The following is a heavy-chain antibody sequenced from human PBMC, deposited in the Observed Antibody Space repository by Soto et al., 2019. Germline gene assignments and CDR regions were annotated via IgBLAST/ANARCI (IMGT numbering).Heavy chain of an antibody. D-gene: IGHD3-16*01. V-gene: IGHV4-34*01. Sequence: SETLSLTCAVYGGSFSGYYWSWIRQPPGKGLEWIGEINHSGSTNYNPSLKSRVTISVDTSKNQFSLKLSSVTAADTAVYYCARARRSTGLGGTPINYWGQGTLVTVSS. CDR1: GGSFSGYY. CDR2: INHSGST. J-gene: IGHJ4*02. CDR3: ARARRSTGLGGTPINY.